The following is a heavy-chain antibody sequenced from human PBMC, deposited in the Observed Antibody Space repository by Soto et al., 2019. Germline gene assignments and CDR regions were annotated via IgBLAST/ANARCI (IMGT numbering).Heavy chain of an antibody. CDR2: MDDSGIT. V-gene: IGHV4-30-4*01. CDR3: VRADDYNIRLDY. CDR1: GGSISSGDYY. D-gene: IGHD4-4*01. J-gene: IGHJ4*02. Sequence: QVQLQESGPGLVKPSQTLSLTCTVSGGSISSGDYYWSWIRQPPGKGLEWIGYMDDSGITYYNPTLKSRVIISVDTSKNQFSLKLSSVTAADTAVYYCVRADDYNIRLDYWGQGTLVTVSS.